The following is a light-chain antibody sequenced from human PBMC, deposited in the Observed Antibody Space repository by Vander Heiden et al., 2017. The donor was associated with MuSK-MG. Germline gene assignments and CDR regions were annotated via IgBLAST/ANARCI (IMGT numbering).Light chain of an antibody. CDR3: SSYTSSSSYV. V-gene: IGLV2-14*01. Sequence: QSALPQPASVSGSPGPSITIPCTGTSSDVGGYNYVSWYQQHPGKAPKLMIYNVSNRPSGVSNRFSGSKSGNTASLTISGLQAEDEADYYCSSYTSSSSYVFGTGTKVTVL. CDR2: NVS. J-gene: IGLJ1*01. CDR1: SSDVGGYNY.